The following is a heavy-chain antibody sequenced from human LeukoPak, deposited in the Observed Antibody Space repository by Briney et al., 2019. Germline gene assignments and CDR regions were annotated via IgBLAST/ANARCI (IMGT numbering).Heavy chain of an antibody. V-gene: IGHV4-30-2*01. J-gene: IGHJ6*03. Sequence: SQTLSLTCTVSGGSISSGGYYWSWIRQPPGKGLEWIGYIYHSGSTYYNPSLKSRVTISVDRSKNQFSLKLSSVTAADTAVYYCARDRGPRGYMDVWGKGTTVTVSS. CDR1: GGSISSGGYY. CDR3: ARDRGPRGYMDV. D-gene: IGHD3-10*01. CDR2: IYHSGST.